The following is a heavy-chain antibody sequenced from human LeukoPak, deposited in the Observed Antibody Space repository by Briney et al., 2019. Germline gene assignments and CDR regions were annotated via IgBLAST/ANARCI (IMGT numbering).Heavy chain of an antibody. CDR3: ARGGRFYYGSGSYLYYYYMDV. D-gene: IGHD3-10*01. Sequence: ASVKVSCKASGYTFTGYYMHWARQAPGQGLEWMGWINPNNGDTNYAQKFQGRVTMTRDTSISTAYMELSRLRSDDTAVYYCARGGRFYYGSGSYLYYYYMDVWGKGTTVTVSS. V-gene: IGHV1-2*02. CDR2: INPNNGDT. J-gene: IGHJ6*03. CDR1: GYTFTGYY.